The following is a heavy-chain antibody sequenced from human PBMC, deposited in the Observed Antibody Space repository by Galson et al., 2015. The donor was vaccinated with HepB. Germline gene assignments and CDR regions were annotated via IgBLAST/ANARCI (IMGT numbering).Heavy chain of an antibody. CDR1: GFRFDDYG. J-gene: IGHJ4*02. CDR3: ARDHVGSGYYYFDY. Sequence: SLRLSCAASGFRFDDYGMSWVRQAPGKGLEWVSGITGNGGSTGYIDSVKGRATISRDNAKNSLYLQMNSLRAEDTALYYCARDHVGSGYYYFDYWGQGILVTVSS. V-gene: IGHV3-20*04. CDR2: ITGNGGST. D-gene: IGHD3-3*01.